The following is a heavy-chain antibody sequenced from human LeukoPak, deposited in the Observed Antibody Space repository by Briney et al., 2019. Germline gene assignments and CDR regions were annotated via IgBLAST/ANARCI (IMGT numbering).Heavy chain of an antibody. J-gene: IGHJ3*02. V-gene: IGHV3-66*01. CDR3: ARERVVVNDAFDI. CDR2: IYSGGST. Sequence: PGGSLRLSCAASGFTVSSNYMSWVRQAPGKGLEWVSVIYSGGSTYYADSVKGRFTISRDNSKNTLYLQMNSLRAEDTAVYYCARERVVVNDAFDIWGQGTMVTVSS. D-gene: IGHD2-15*01. CDR1: GFTVSSNY.